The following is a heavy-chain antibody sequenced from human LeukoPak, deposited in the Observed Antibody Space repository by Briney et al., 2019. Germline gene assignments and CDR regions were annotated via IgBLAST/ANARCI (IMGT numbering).Heavy chain of an antibody. CDR2: ISYDGSNK. CDR1: GFTFSSYG. J-gene: IGHJ6*02. D-gene: IGHD3-3*01. V-gene: IGHV3-30*18. Sequence: GGSLRLSCAASGFTFSSYGMHWVRQAPGKGLEWVAVISYDGSNKYYADSVKGRFTISRDNSKNTLYLQMNSLRAEDTAVYYCAKDGNYDFWSGHYARGTVGMDVWGQGTTVTVSS. CDR3: AKDGNYDFWSGHYARGTVGMDV.